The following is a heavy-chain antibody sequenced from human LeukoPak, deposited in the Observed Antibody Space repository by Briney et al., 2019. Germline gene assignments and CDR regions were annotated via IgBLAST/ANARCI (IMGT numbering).Heavy chain of an antibody. CDR3: AKDGPTSSEYFQH. CDR1: GFTFSSYV. J-gene: IGHJ1*01. V-gene: IGHV3-23*01. Sequence: GGSLRLSCAASGFTFSSYVMSWVRQAPGKGLEWVSTISGSGGSTYYADSVKGRFTISRDNSRNTLYLQMNSLRAEDTAVYYCAKDGPTSSEYFQHWGQGTLVTVSS. CDR2: ISGSGGST.